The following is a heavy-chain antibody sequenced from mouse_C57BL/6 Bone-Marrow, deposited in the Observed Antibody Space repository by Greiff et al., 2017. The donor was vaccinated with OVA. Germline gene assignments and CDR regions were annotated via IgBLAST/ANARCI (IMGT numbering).Heavy chain of an antibody. Sequence: QVQLQQSGPELVKPGASVKISCKASGYAFSSSWMNWVKQRPGQGLEWIGRIYPGDGDTNYNGKFKGKATLTADKSSSTAYMQLSSLTSEDSAVYFCARTGYFDYWGQGTTLTVSS. CDR2: IYPGDGDT. CDR3: ARTGYFDY. J-gene: IGHJ2*01. V-gene: IGHV1-82*01. CDR1: GYAFSSSW.